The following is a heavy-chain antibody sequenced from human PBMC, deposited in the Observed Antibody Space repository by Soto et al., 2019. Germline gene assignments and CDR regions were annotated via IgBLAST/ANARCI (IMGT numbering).Heavy chain of an antibody. V-gene: IGHV3-48*02. D-gene: IGHD3-22*01. Sequence: EVQLVESGGGLVQPGGSLRLSCGASGFTFSNYNMNWVRQAPGKGLEWVSYISSSGSTTYYADSVKGRFTTSRDNAKDSLFLQMNSLRDEDTAVYYCARDAFDYDATGYHSDYWGQGTLVTVSS. CDR2: ISSSGSTT. J-gene: IGHJ4*02. CDR1: GFTFSNYN. CDR3: ARDAFDYDATGYHSDY.